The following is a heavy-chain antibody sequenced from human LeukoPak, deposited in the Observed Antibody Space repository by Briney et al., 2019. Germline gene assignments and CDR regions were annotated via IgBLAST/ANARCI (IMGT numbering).Heavy chain of an antibody. CDR2: IKQDGSEK. CDR3: ARGGFSD. J-gene: IGHJ4*02. V-gene: IGHV3-7*01. CDR1: GFTFSNYA. D-gene: IGHD6-19*01. Sequence: GGSLRLSCAASGFTFSNYAMSWVRQAPGKGLEWVANIKQDGSEKYYVDSVKGRFTISRDNAKNSLYLQMNSLRAEDTAVYYCARGGFSDWGQGTLVTVSS.